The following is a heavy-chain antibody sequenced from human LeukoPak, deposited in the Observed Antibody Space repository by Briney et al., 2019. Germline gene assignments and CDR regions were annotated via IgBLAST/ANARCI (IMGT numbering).Heavy chain of an antibody. CDR1: GYTFTSYW. Sequence: KNGESPKISCKGSGYTFTSYWIGWVRQMPGKGLEWMGIIYPGDSDTRYSPSFQGQVTISADKSISTAYLQWSSLKASDTAMYYCASGIVGVRDAFDIWGQGTMVTVSS. V-gene: IGHV5-51*01. D-gene: IGHD1-26*01. CDR2: IYPGDSDT. J-gene: IGHJ3*02. CDR3: ASGIVGVRDAFDI.